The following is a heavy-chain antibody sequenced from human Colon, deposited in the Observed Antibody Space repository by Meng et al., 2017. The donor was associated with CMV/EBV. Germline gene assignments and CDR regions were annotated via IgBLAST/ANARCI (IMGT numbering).Heavy chain of an antibody. V-gene: IGHV3-30*02. CDR1: GFTFSDYG. CDR3: AKDIGTWTLGYYLDY. CDR2: IRHVATDK. Sequence: GESLKISCTASGFTFSDYGMHWVRQAPGAGLEWVTYIRHVATDKYYTDSVKGRFTISRDNSKNTIYLQMNNLRPADMDVYYCAKDIGTWTLGYYLDYWGQGTLVTVSS. J-gene: IGHJ4*02. D-gene: IGHD7-27*01.